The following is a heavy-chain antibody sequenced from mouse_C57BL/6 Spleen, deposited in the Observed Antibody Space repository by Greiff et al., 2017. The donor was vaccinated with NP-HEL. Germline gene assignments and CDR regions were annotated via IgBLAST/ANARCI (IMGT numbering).Heavy chain of an antibody. CDR3: ARNEEGQLRLQAWFAY. CDR1: GFSLTSYA. Sequence: VKLMESGPGLVAPSQSLSITCTVSGFSLTSYAISWVRQPPGKGLEWLGVIWTGGGTNYNSALKSRLSISKDNSKSQVFLKMNSLQTDDTARYYCARNEEGQLRLQAWFAYWGQGTLVTVSA. CDR2: IWTGGGT. J-gene: IGHJ3*01. V-gene: IGHV2-9-1*01. D-gene: IGHD3-2*02.